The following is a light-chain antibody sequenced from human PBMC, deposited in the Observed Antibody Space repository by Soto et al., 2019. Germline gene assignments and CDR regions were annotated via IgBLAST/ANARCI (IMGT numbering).Light chain of an antibody. J-gene: IGLJ1*01. CDR3: QTWGTGIHYV. CDR1: SGHSSYA. V-gene: IGLV4-69*01. Sequence: QTVVTQSPSASASLGASVKLTCTLSSGHSSYAIAWHQQQPEKGPRYLMKLNSDGSHSKGDGIPDRFSGSSSGAERYLTSSSLQSEDEADYYCQTWGTGIHYVFGTGTKLTVL. CDR2: LNSDGSH.